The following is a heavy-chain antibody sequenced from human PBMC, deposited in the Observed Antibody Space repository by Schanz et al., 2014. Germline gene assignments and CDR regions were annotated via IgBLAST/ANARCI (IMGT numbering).Heavy chain of an antibody. D-gene: IGHD2-15*01. Sequence: VQLVESGGGLVQPGGSLRLSCAASGFTFNSYAMTWVRQAPGKGLEWVSRISHSGGSKYYADSVKGRFTISRDNSKKILYLQRNSLRAEDTAVYYCAKARRKSNCSGGRCFHYSYYGMDVWGQGTTVTVSS. J-gene: IGHJ6*02. CDR1: GFTFNSYA. V-gene: IGHV3-23*04. CDR3: AKARRKSNCSGGRCFHYSYYGMDV. CDR2: ISHSGGSK.